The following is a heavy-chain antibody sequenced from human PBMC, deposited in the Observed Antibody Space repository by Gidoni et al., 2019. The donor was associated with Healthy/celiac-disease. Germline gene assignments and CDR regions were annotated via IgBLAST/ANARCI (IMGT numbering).Heavy chain of an antibody. J-gene: IGHJ6*03. CDR1: GFTFSDYA. Sequence: EVQLLESGGNLVQPGGSLRLSCTASGFTFSDYAMNWVRQAPGKGLEWVSTISGSGGATYYADSVKGRLTISRDNSKNTLYLQMNSLRAEDTAVYYCARYSDFWSAYYNMDVWGKGTTVTVSS. CDR2: ISGSGGAT. D-gene: IGHD3-3*01. V-gene: IGHV3-23*01. CDR3: ARYSDFWSAYYNMDV.